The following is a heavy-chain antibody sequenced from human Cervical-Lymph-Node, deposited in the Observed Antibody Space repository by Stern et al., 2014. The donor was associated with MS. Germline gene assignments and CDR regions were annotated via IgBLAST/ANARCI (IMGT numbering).Heavy chain of an antibody. CDR1: GFMFSNYG. V-gene: IGHV3-33*01. CDR2: ISYGGSYK. CDR3: AREDSRSSKVEGMDV. D-gene: IGHD6-6*01. Sequence: DQLVESGGGVVQPGRSLRLSCAASGFMFSNYGIHWVRQAPGKGLEWLAVISYGGSYKNYADSVKGRFTISRDNPKNTVYLQMSSLRAEDTAVYYCAREDSRSSKVEGMDVWGQGTTVIVSS. J-gene: IGHJ6*02.